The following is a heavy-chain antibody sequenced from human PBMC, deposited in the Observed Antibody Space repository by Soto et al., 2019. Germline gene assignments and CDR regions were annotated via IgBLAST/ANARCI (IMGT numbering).Heavy chain of an antibody. Sequence: QVQLVQSGAEVKKPGASVKVSCKASGYTFTSYYMHWVRQAPGQGLEWMGIINPSGGSTSYAQKFRGRVTMTRDTSTSTVYMELSSLRSEDTAVYYCARGHGGYDYTPLDRYYYYGMDVWGQGTTVTVSS. D-gene: IGHD5-12*01. CDR1: GYTFTSYY. CDR3: ARGHGGYDYTPLDRYYYYGMDV. CDR2: INPSGGST. J-gene: IGHJ6*02. V-gene: IGHV1-46*03.